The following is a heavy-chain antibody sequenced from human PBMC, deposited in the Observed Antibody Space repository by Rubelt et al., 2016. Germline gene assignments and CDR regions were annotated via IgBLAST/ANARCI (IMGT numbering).Heavy chain of an antibody. V-gene: IGHV4-34*01. D-gene: IGHD6-19*01. J-gene: IGHJ4*02. Sequence: QVQLQQWGAGLLKPSETLSLTCAVYGGSFSGYYWSWIRQPPGKGLEWIGEINHSGSTNYNPSLKSRVTISVVSSKNQFSLKLSSVTAADTAVYYCARVSGWYRAPGQDFDYWGQGTLVTVSS. CDR3: ARVSGWYRAPGQDFDY. CDR1: GGSFSGYY. CDR2: INHSGST.